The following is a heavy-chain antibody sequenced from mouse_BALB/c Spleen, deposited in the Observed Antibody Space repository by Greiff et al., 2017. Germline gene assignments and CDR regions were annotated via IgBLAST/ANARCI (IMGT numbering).Heavy chain of an antibody. CDR1: GFNIKDTY. CDR2: IDPANGNT. D-gene: IGHD2-4*01. CDR3: ARSTMITNAMDY. J-gene: IGHJ4*01. V-gene: IGHV14-3*02. Sequence: EVKLQQSGAELVKPGASVKLSCTASGFNIKDTYMHWVKQRPEQGLEWIGRIDPANGNTKYDPKFQGKATITADTSSNTAYLQLSSLTSEDTAVYYCARSTMITNAMDYWGQGTSVTVSS.